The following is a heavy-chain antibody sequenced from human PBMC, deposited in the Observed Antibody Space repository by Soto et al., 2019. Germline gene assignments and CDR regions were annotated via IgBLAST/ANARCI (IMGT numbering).Heavy chain of an antibody. CDR3: ARVGIWAHDYGPGPFDY. Sequence: EVQLVESGGGLVQPGGSLRLSCAASGFTVSSNYMSWVRQAPGKGLEWVSVIYSGGSTYYADSVKGRFTISRDNSKNTLYLQMNSLRAEDTAVYYCARVGIWAHDYGPGPFDYWGQGTLVTVSS. D-gene: IGHD4-17*01. CDR1: GFTVSSNY. J-gene: IGHJ4*02. V-gene: IGHV3-66*01. CDR2: IYSGGST.